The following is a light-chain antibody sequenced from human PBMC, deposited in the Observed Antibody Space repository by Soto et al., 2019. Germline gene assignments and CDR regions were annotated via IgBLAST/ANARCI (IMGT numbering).Light chain of an antibody. CDR2: EVS. CDR1: SSDVGGYNY. J-gene: IGLJ2*01. Sequence: QSALTQPPSASGSPGQSVTISCTGTSSDVGGYNYVSWYQQHPGKAPKPMIYEVSKRPSGVPDRFSGSKSGNTASLTVSGLQAEDEADYYCRSYAGSSTLVFGGGTKLTVL. V-gene: IGLV2-8*01. CDR3: RSYAGSSTLV.